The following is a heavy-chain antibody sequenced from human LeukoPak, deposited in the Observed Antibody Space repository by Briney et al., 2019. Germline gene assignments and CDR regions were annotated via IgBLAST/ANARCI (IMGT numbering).Heavy chain of an antibody. V-gene: IGHV3-7*01. Sequence: GGSLRLSCEVSGFTFSSYLMSWVRQPPGKGLEFVANIHQVGSEIHYVDSVRGRFTISRDNVKSLLYLQMNSLRAEDEAIYYCTRVGSSWDLLDYWGRGTLVTVSS. J-gene: IGHJ4*02. CDR3: TRVGSSWDLLDY. D-gene: IGHD6-13*01. CDR1: GFTFSSYL. CDR2: IHQVGSEI.